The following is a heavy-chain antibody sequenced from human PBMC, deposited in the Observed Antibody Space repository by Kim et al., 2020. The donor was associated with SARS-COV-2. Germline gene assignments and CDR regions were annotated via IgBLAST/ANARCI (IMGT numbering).Heavy chain of an antibody. V-gene: IGHV3-11*05. CDR2: ISSSIDYT. Sequence: GGSLRLSCAASGFTFSDYYMSWIRQAPGKGLEWVSYISSSIDYTNYADSLKGRFTISRDNAKNSLYLQMNSLRADDTAVYYCARVSLGSSCLFYFYYLG. CDR1: GFTFSDYY. J-gene: IGHJ4*01. D-gene: IGHD2-2*01. CDR3: ARVSLGSSCLFYFYY.